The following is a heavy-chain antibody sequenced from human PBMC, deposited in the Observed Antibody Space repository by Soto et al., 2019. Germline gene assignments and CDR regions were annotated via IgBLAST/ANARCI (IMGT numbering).Heavy chain of an antibody. V-gene: IGHV4-34*01. Sequence: QVQLQQWGAGLLKPSETLSLTCAVYGGSFSGYYWSWIRQPPGQGLEWIGEINHSGSTNYNPSLKSRVTISVDTSKNQFSLKLSSVTAADTAVYYCARDHITLKRIRHYYYYMDVWGKGTTVTVSS. CDR1: GGSFSGYY. J-gene: IGHJ6*03. CDR3: ARDHITLKRIRHYYYYMDV. CDR2: INHSGST. D-gene: IGHD2-15*01.